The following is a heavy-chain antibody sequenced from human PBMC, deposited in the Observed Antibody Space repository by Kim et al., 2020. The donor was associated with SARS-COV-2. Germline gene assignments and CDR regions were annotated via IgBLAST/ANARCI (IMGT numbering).Heavy chain of an antibody. CDR3: ARGRGRWELLGWFDP. J-gene: IGHJ5*02. CDR2: INHSGST. D-gene: IGHD1-26*01. Sequence: SETLSLTCAVYGGSFSGYYWSWIRQPPGKGLEWIGEINHSGSTNYNPSLKSRVSISVDTSKNKFSLKLSSVTAADTAVYYCARGRGRWELLGWFDPWGQG. V-gene: IGHV4-34*01. CDR1: GGSFSGYY.